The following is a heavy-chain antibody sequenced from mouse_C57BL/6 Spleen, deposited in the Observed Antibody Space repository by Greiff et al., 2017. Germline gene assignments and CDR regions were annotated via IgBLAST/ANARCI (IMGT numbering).Heavy chain of an antibody. CDR2: IYPSDSET. D-gene: IGHD1-1*01. CDR3: ATTVVANWYFDV. CDR1: GYTFTSYW. Sequence: QVQLQQPGAELVRPGSSVKLSCKASGYTFTSYWMDWVKQRPGQGLEWIGNIYPSDSETHYNQKFKDKATLTVDKSSSTAYMQLSSLTSEDSAVYYCATTVVANWYFDVWGTGTTVTVSS. J-gene: IGHJ1*03. V-gene: IGHV1-61*01.